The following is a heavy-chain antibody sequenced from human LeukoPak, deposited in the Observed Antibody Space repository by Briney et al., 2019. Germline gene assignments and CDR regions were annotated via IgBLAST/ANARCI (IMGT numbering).Heavy chain of an antibody. V-gene: IGHV4-61*01. CDR1: GGSISSSSYY. J-gene: IGHJ6*02. Sequence: SETLSLTCTVSGGSISSSSYYWGWIRQPPGKGLEWIGYIYYSGSTNYNPSLKSRVTISVDTSKNQFSLRLNSVTAADTAVYHCARESPVTHDSYYYAMDVWGQGTTVTVSS. D-gene: IGHD4-23*01. CDR2: IYYSGST. CDR3: ARESPVTHDSYYYAMDV.